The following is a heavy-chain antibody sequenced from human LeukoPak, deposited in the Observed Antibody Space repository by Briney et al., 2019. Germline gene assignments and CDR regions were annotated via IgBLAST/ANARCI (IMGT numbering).Heavy chain of an antibody. CDR2: ISYDGSNK. J-gene: IGHJ6*02. Sequence: GGSLRLSCAASGFTLSSYGMHWVRQAPGKGLEWVAVISYDGSNKYYADSVKGRFTISRDNSKNTLYLQMNSLRAEDTAVYYCAKDRLRWYMLVDPYYYYGMDVWGQGTTVTVSS. CDR1: GFTLSSYG. D-gene: IGHD2-8*02. V-gene: IGHV3-30*18. CDR3: AKDRLRWYMLVDPYYYYGMDV.